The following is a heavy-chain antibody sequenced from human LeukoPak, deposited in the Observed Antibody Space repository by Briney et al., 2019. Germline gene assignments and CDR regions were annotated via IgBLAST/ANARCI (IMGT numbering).Heavy chain of an antibody. V-gene: IGHV3-7*01. D-gene: IGHD6-13*01. CDR2: IKQDGSEK. CDR1: GFTFSSYW. Sequence: QPGGSLRLSCAASGFTFSSYWMSWVRQAPGKGLEWVANIKQDGSEKYYVDSVKGRFTISRDNAKNSLCLQMNSLRAEDTAVYYCARERQQLALYYYYYYMDVWGKGTTVTVSS. CDR3: ARERQQLALYYYYYYMDV. J-gene: IGHJ6*03.